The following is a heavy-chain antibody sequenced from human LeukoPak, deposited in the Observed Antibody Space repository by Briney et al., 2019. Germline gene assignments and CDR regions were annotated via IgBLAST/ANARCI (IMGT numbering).Heavy chain of an antibody. V-gene: IGHV4-61*05. D-gene: IGHD5-12*01. CDR1: GGSISSSSYY. CDR3: ARRHLDSGRFDP. Sequence: SETLSLTCTVSGGSISSSSYYWGWIRQPPGKGLEWIGYIYYSGSTNYNPSLKSRVTISVDTSKNQFSLKLSSVTAADTAVYYCARRHLDSGRFDPWGQGTLVTVSS. J-gene: IGHJ5*02. CDR2: IYYSGST.